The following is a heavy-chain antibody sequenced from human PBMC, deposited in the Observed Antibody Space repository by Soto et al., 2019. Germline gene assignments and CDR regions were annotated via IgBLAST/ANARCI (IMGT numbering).Heavy chain of an antibody. J-gene: IGHJ5*02. CDR2: ISYDGENQ. Sequence: QVHLEESGGGVVQPGRSLRLSCAASGFTFSKYDMHWVRQTPGKGLEWVAVISYDGENQYFTDSVRGRFTISRDNSKTAVYLEMNDLRLDDTATYYCVSPHSESSNAFDLWGQGTLVTVSS. CDR3: VSPHSESSNAFDL. V-gene: IGHV3-30*04. D-gene: IGHD3-10*01. CDR1: GFTFSKYD.